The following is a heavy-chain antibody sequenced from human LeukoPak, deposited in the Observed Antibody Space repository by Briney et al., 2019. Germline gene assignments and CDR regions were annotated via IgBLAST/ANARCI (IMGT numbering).Heavy chain of an antibody. CDR3: ARDGWAVAGNFDY. Sequence: ASVKVSCKASGYTFTGYYMHWVRQAPGQGLEWMGWINPNSGGTNYAQKFQGWVTMTRDTSISTAYMELSRLRSDDTAVYYCARDGWAVAGNFDYWGQGTLVTVSS. CDR2: INPNSGGT. V-gene: IGHV1-2*04. CDR1: GYTFTGYY. D-gene: IGHD6-19*01. J-gene: IGHJ4*02.